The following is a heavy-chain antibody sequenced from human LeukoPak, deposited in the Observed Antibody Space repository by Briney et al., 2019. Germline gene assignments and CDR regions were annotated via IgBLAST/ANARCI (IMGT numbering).Heavy chain of an antibody. CDR3: ARSGSYSFDC. V-gene: IGHV3-74*01. Sequence: PGGSLRLSCAASGFTFSSYWMHWVRQAPGKGLVWVSRIYNDGSSTIYADSVKGGFTISRDNAKNTLYLQMNSLRAEDTAVYYCARSGSYSFDCWGQGTLVTVSS. CDR2: IYNDGSST. D-gene: IGHD1-26*01. J-gene: IGHJ5*01. CDR1: GFTFSSYW.